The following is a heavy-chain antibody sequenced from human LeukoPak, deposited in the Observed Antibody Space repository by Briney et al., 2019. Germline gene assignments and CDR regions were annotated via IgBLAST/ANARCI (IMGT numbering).Heavy chain of an antibody. J-gene: IGHJ6*02. CDR3: ARGGAVVVPAAISGLMDV. D-gene: IGHD2-2*01. CDR1: GFTFSSYA. CDR2: ISYDGSNK. V-gene: IGHV3-30-3*01. Sequence: GGSLRLSCAASGFTFSSYAMHWVRQAPGKGLEWVAVISYDGSNKYYADSVKGRFTISRDNSKNTLYLQMNSLRAEDTAVYYCARGGAVVVPAAISGLMDVWGQGTTVTVSS.